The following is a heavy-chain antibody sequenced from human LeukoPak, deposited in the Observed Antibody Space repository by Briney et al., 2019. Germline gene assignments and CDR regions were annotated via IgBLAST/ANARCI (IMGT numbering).Heavy chain of an antibody. CDR1: GYTFTSYA. J-gene: IGHJ3*02. V-gene: IGHV1-3*01. D-gene: IGHD3-10*01. CDR3: ARLYGSGSYSSSDAFDI. CDR2: INAGNGNT. Sequence: GASVKVSCKASGYTFTSYAMHWVRQAPGQRLEWMGWINAGNGNTKYSQKFQGRVTITRDTSASTAYMELSSLRSEDTAVYYCARLYGSGSYSSSDAFDIWGQGTMVTVS.